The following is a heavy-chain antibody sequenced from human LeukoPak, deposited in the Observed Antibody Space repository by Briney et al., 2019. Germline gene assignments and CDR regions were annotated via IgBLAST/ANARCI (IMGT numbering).Heavy chain of an antibody. V-gene: IGHV3-21*01. CDR3: AREGSIVPHQDLDY. Sequence: PGGSLRLSCAASGFTFSRYSMNWFRQAPGKGPEWVSSINSRGSDKYYADSVEGRFTISRDNAKNSLFLQMNSLRAEDTAVYYCAREGSIVPHQDLDYWGQGTLVTVSS. J-gene: IGHJ4*02. D-gene: IGHD2-8*01. CDR1: GFTFSRYS. CDR2: INSRGSDK.